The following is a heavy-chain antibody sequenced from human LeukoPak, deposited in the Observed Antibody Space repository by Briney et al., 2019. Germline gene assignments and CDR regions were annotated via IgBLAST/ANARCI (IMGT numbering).Heavy chain of an antibody. CDR3: ARLPALNTIFGVDLINGYYYYGMDV. CDR1: GGSISSSSYY. CDR2: IYYSGST. Sequence: SETLSLTCTVSGGSISSSSYYWGWIRQPPGKGLEWIGSIYYSGSTYYDPSLKSRVTISVDTSKNQFSLKLSSVTAADTAVYYCARLPALNTIFGVDLINGYYYYGMDVWGQGTTVTVSS. V-gene: IGHV4-39*01. J-gene: IGHJ6*02. D-gene: IGHD3-3*01.